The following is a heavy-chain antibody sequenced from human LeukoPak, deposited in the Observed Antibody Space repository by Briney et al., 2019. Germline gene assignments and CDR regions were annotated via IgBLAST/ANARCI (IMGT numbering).Heavy chain of an antibody. D-gene: IGHD6-13*01. CDR1: GGSISSYY. CDR2: IYYSGST. Sequence: PSETLSLTYTVSGGSISSYYRGWIRQPPGKGLEWIGSIYYSGSTYYNPSLKSRVTISVDTSKNQFSLKLSSVTAADTAVYYCARDLGQLGPFDYWGQGTLVTVSS. V-gene: IGHV4-39*07. CDR3: ARDLGQLGPFDY. J-gene: IGHJ4*02.